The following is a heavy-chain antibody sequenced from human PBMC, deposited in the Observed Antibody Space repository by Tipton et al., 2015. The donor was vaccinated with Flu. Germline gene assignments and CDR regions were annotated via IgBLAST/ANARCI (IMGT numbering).Heavy chain of an antibody. CDR2: IYTSGST. CDR3: ARYSSSWSHYGMDV. J-gene: IGHJ6*02. V-gene: IGHV4-4*07. CDR1: GGSISSYY. Sequence: TLSLTCTVPGGSISSYYWSWIRQPAGKGLEWIGRIYTSGSTNYNPSLKSRVTMSVDTSKNQFSLKLSSVTAADTAVYYCARYSSSWSHYGMDVWGQGTAVTVSS. D-gene: IGHD6-13*01.